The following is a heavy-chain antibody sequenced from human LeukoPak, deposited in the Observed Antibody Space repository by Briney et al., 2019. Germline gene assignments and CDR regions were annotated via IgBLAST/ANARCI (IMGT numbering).Heavy chain of an antibody. J-gene: IGHJ4*02. D-gene: IGHD5-24*01. CDR3: ARAGATNLISLLGEYYFDY. V-gene: IGHV4-30-2*03. CDR1: GGSISSGGYS. CDR2: IYHSGST. Sequence: PSETLSLTCAVSGGSISSGGYSWSWIRQPPGKGLEWIGSIYHSGSTYYNPSLKSRVTISVDTSKNQFSLKLSSVTAADTAVYYCARAGATNLISLLGEYYFDYWGQGTLVTVSS.